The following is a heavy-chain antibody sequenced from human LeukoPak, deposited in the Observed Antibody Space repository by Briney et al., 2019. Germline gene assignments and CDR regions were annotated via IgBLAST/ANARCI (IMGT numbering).Heavy chain of an antibody. J-gene: IGHJ4*02. Sequence: SETLSLTCTVSGGSISSSSYYWGWIRQPPGKGLEWIGEINHSGSTNYNPSLKSRVTISVDTSKNQFSLKLSSVTAADTAVYYCARTHGDGYSSSWYIDYWGQGTLVTVSS. D-gene: IGHD6-13*01. CDR2: INHSGST. CDR1: GGSISSSSYY. V-gene: IGHV4-39*07. CDR3: ARTHGDGYSSSWYIDY.